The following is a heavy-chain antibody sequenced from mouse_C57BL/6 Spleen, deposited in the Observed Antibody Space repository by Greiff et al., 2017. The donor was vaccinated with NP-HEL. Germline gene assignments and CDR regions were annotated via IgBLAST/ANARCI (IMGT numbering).Heavy chain of an antibody. CDR2: ISYDGSN. V-gene: IGHV3-6*01. CDR3: ARDYSSGYWFAY. J-gene: IGHJ3*01. Sequence: EESGPGLVKPSQSLSLTCSVTGYSITSGYYWNWIRQFPGNKLEWMGYISYDGSNNYNPSLKNRISITRDTSKNQFFLKLNSVTTEDTATYYCARDYSSGYWFAYWGQGTLVTVSA. D-gene: IGHD3-2*02. CDR1: GYSITSGYY.